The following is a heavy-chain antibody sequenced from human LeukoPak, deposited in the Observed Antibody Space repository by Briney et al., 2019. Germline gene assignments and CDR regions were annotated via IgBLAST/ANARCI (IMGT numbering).Heavy chain of an antibody. D-gene: IGHD1-26*01. CDR2: INTDGSST. V-gene: IGHV3-74*01. CDR1: GFTFSSYW. CDR3: AREWEPLVAFDI. Sequence: QPGGSLRLSCAASGFTFSSYWMHWVRQAPGKGLVWVSRINTDGSSTSYADSVKGRFTISRDNAKNTLYLQMNSLRAEDTAVYYCAREWEPLVAFDIWGQGTMVTVSS. J-gene: IGHJ3*02.